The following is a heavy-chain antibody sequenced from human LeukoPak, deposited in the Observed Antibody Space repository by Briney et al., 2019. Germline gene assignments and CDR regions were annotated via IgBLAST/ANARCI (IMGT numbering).Heavy chain of an antibody. V-gene: IGHV4-61*02. J-gene: IGHJ4*02. Sequence: TSETLSLTCTVSGGSISSGSYYWSWIRQPAGKGLEWIGRIYTSGSTNYNPSLKSRVTISVDTPKNQFSLKVTSVTAADTAVYYCARGVVNHYFDYWGQGTLVTVSS. CDR2: IYTSGST. CDR1: GGSISSGSYY. CDR3: ARGVVNHYFDY. D-gene: IGHD3-3*01.